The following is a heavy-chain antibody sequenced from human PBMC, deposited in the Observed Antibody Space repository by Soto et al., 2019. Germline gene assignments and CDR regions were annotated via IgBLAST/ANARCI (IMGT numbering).Heavy chain of an antibody. D-gene: IGHD3-22*01. CDR3: ARDNSYDSGGAKGWYFDL. CDR2: INPSGDST. Sequence: ASVKVSCKASGYTITRHWMHWVRQAPGQGLEGMGVINPSGDSTIYAEKFQGRVTMTRDTSTSTVYMELSSLRSDDTAVYYCARDNSYDSGGAKGWYFDLWGRGTLVTVSS. J-gene: IGHJ2*01. CDR1: GYTITRHW. V-gene: IGHV1-46*01.